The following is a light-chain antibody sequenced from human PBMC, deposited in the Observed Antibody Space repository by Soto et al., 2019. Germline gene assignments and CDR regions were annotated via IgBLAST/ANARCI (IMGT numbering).Light chain of an antibody. CDR3: QQYNIWPPIT. J-gene: IGKJ5*01. Sequence: IVMTQQTAPLSVSPGERAPLSFRASQSVSSNLAWYQQKPGQAPRLLIYGAYTRAAGVPARFSGSGSGTEFTLTITSLQSEDIALYYCQQYNIWPPITFGQGTRLAIK. CDR2: GAY. V-gene: IGKV3-15*01. CDR1: QSVSSN.